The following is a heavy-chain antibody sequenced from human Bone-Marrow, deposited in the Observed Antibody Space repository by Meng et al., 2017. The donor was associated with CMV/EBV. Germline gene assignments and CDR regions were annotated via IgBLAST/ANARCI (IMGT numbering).Heavy chain of an antibody. Sequence: GESLKISCEASGFTFDDFGMSWVRQAPGRGLEWVSGISWNGGTTGYADSVKGRFSISRDNAKNSLYLQINSLRAEDTALYYCARTPLGAFDIWGQGTMVTVSS. V-gene: IGHV3-20*04. CDR2: ISWNGGTT. CDR3: ARTPLGAFDI. J-gene: IGHJ3*02. CDR1: GFTFDDFG.